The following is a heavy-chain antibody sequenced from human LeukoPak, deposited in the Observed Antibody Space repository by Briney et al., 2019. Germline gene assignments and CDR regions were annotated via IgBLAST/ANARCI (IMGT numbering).Heavy chain of an antibody. CDR3: ARDGGWFDP. Sequence: GGSLRLSCAASGFTFSDYYMSWLRQAPGKGLEWVSYISSSGNTIYYADSVKGRFTISRDNAKNSLYLQMNSLRAEDTAVYYCARDGGWFDPWGQGTLVTVSS. J-gene: IGHJ5*02. CDR2: ISSSGNTI. V-gene: IGHV3-11*01. D-gene: IGHD3-3*01. CDR1: GFTFSDYY.